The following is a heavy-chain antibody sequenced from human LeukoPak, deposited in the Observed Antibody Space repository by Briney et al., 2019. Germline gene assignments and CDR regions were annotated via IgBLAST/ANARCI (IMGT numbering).Heavy chain of an antibody. V-gene: IGHV3-21*04. CDR3: ANFVDTSMGGNDY. D-gene: IGHD5-18*01. CDR1: GFTFSSYS. J-gene: IGHJ4*02. CDR2: ISSSSDHI. Sequence: GGSLRLSCAASGFTFSSYSINWVRQAPGKGLEWVSAISSSSDHIYYADSVQGRFTISRDNSKNTLYLQMNSLRAEDTALYYCANFVDTSMGGNDYWGQGTLVTVSS.